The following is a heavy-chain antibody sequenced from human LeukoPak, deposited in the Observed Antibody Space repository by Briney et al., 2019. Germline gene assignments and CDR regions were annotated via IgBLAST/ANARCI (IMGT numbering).Heavy chain of an antibody. CDR3: AKDFTQRGRFGESNAFDI. CDR2: ISGSGCST. D-gene: IGHD3-10*01. CDR1: GFTFSSYA. J-gene: IGHJ3*02. Sequence: PGGSLRLSCAASGFTFSSYAMSWGRQAPGKGLEWVPAISGSGCSTYYADSVKGRFTLSRDNSKNTLYLQMNSLRAEDTAVYSCAKDFTQRGRFGESNAFDIWGQGTMVTVSS. V-gene: IGHV3-23*01.